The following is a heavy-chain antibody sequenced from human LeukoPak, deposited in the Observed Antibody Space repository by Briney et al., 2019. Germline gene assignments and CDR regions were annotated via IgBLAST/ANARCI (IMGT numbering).Heavy chain of an antibody. CDR3: AKRRAVAGTGDY. V-gene: IGHV3-23*01. CDR1: GFTFSSYG. J-gene: IGHJ4*02. CDR2: ISGSGGST. D-gene: IGHD6-19*01. Sequence: GGSLRLSCAASGFTFSSYGMHWVRQAPGKGLEWVSAISGSGGSTYYADSVKGRFTISRDNSKNTLYLQMNSLRAEDTAVYYCAKRRAVAGTGDYWGQGTLVTVSS.